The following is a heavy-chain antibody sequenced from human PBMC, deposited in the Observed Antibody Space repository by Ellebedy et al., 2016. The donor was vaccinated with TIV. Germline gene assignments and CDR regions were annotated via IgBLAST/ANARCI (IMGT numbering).Heavy chain of an antibody. Sequence: GESLKISCQASGYSFTNYWIGWVRQMPGKGLEWMGSIYPGDSHTRYSPSFQGQVTISADKSTSTAYLQWSRLKASDTAIYYCARLDSIVEGPYDMDVWGQGTTVTVSS. CDR1: GYSFTNYW. V-gene: IGHV5-51*01. J-gene: IGHJ6*02. CDR2: IYPGDSHT. CDR3: ARLDSIVEGPYDMDV. D-gene: IGHD3-16*02.